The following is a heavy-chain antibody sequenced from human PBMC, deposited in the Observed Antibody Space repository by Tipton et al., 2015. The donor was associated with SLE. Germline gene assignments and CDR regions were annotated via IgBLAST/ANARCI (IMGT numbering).Heavy chain of an antibody. Sequence: SLRLSCAASGSSFSTFNMNWVRQAPGKGLEWVSYINDIGSHIYYAGSVRGRFTISRDNARNSLYLQMNSLRAEDTAVYYCAKGAHYVWGSYPSYYYYMDVWGKGTTVTVSS. D-gene: IGHD3-16*02. CDR2: INDIGSHI. CDR1: GSSFSTFN. V-gene: IGHV3-21*01. CDR3: AKGAHYVWGSYPSYYYYMDV. J-gene: IGHJ6*03.